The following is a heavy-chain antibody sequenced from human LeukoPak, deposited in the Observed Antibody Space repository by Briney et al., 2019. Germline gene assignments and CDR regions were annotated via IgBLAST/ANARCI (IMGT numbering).Heavy chain of an antibody. D-gene: IGHD2-21*01. Sequence: GGSLRLSCAASGFTFNYAWMSWVRQAPGKGLEWVGRIKSKTDGGTTDYAAPVKGRFTISRDDSENTVYLQMNSLKNEDTAVYYCTTDHDDSGGDGDFDYWGQGTLVTVSS. CDR1: GFTFNYAW. CDR2: IKSKTDGGTT. V-gene: IGHV3-15*01. CDR3: TTDHDDSGGDGDFDY. J-gene: IGHJ4*02.